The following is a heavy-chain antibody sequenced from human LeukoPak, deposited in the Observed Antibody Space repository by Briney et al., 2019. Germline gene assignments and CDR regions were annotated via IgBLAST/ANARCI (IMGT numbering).Heavy chain of an antibody. J-gene: IGHJ5*02. V-gene: IGHV3-23*01. CDR3: AKDRSLTPYNWFDP. CDR1: GFTFSSYA. Sequence: GGSLRLSCAASGFTFSSYAMSWVRQTPGKGLEWVSTINNNGGIKYYADSVKGRFTISRDNSKNTLYLQMNSLRAEDTAVYYCAKDRSLTPYNWFDPWGQGTLVTVSS. CDR2: INNNGGIK.